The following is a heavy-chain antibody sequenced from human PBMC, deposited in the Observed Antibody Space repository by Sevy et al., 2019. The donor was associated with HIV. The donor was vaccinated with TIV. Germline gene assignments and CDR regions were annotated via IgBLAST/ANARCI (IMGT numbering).Heavy chain of an antibody. V-gene: IGHV4-59*01. CDR3: AREGCSGGSCYGGWFDP. CDR1: GGSISSYY. J-gene: IGHJ5*02. D-gene: IGHD2-15*01. CDR2: IYYSGST. Sequence: SETLSLTCTVSGGSISSYYWSWIRQPPGKGLEWIGYIYYSGSTNYNPSLKSRVTISVDTSKNQFSLKLSSVTAADTAAYYCAREGCSGGSCYGGWFDPWGQGTLVTVSS.